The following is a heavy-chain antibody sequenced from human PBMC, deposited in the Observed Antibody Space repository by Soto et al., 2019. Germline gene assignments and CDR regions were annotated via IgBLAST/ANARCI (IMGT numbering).Heavy chain of an antibody. CDR1: GFTFSSYS. CDR3: ARHVVVPAAYWFDP. D-gene: IGHD2-2*01. Sequence: GGSLRLSCAASGFTFSSYSMNWVRQPPGKGLEWVSSISSSSSYIYYADSVKGRFTISRDNAKNSLYLQMNSLRAEDTAVYYCARHVVVPAAYWFDPWGQGTLVTVSS. V-gene: IGHV3-21*01. CDR2: ISSSSSYI. J-gene: IGHJ5*02.